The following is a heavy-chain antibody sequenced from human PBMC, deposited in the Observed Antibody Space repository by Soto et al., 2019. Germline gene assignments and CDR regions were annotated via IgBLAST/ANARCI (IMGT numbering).Heavy chain of an antibody. CDR1: GFTFSSYS. CDR2: ISSSSSYI. Sequence: EVQLVESGGGLVKPGGSLRLSCAASGFTFSSYSMNWVRQAPGKGLEWVSSISSSSSYIYYADSVKGRFTISRDNAKNSLYLQMNSLSAEDTAVYYCARATDTAMVTAEDYWGQGTLVTVSS. J-gene: IGHJ4*02. CDR3: ARATDTAMVTAEDY. D-gene: IGHD5-18*01. V-gene: IGHV3-21*01.